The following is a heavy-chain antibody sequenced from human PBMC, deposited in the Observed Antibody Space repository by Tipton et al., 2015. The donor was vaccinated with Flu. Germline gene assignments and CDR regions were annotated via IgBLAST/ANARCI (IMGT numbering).Heavy chain of an antibody. J-gene: IGHJ4*02. CDR2: IYPSGTP. CDR1: SGSIRSTDYF. D-gene: IGHD1-26*01. Sequence: TLSLTCTVSSGSIRSTDYFCAWIRQPPGKRLELIGSIYPSGTPYYNPSLKSRVTISVDTSKSQFSLMLRSVTAADTAVYFCARLSYYDVDLKNFYFDYWGQGALVTVSS. CDR3: ARLSYYDVDLKNFYFDY. V-gene: IGHV4-39*01.